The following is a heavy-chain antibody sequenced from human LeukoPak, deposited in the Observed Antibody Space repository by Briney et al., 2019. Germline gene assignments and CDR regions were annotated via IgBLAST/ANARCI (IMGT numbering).Heavy chain of an antibody. J-gene: IGHJ4*02. D-gene: IGHD6-13*01. CDR1: GGSISSYY. V-gene: IGHV4-59*08. Sequence: EASETLSLTCTVSGGSISSYYWSWIRQPPGKGLEWIGYIYYSGSTNYNPSLKSRVTISVDTSKNQFSLKLSSVTAADTAVYYCARHFRAAAGRIDYWGQGTLVTVSS. CDR2: IYYSGST. CDR3: ARHFRAAAGRIDY.